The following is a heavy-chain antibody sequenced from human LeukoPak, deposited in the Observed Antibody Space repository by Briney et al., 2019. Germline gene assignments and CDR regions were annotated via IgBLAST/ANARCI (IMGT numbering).Heavy chain of an antibody. Sequence: GGSLRLSCAPSGLTFSNYALHWVRQAPGKGLEWVAVISFDGGETHYADSVKGRFTISRDNSKNTLSLEMHNLRTEDTTVYYCVRDRTRGGTTYLDYWGQGTLVTVSS. CDR1: GLTFSNYA. V-gene: IGHV3-30*04. J-gene: IGHJ4*02. CDR2: ISFDGGET. D-gene: IGHD3-16*01. CDR3: VRDRTRGGTTYLDY.